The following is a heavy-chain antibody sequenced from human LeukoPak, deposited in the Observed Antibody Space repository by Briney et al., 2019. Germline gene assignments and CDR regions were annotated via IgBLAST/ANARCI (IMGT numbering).Heavy chain of an antibody. CDR1: GLTFTSYW. CDR2: INQNGVEK. D-gene: IGHD6-13*01. J-gene: IGHJ4*01. V-gene: IGHV3-7*01. CDR3: ARDGTAAGLYFDL. Sequence: GGSLRLSCAVSGLTFTSYWMNWVGQAPGKGMEWVASINQNGVEKSSVDSVQGRFTISRDNAKTSLYLQMSSLRAEDTAVYYCARDGTAAGLYFDLWGQRTLVTVSS.